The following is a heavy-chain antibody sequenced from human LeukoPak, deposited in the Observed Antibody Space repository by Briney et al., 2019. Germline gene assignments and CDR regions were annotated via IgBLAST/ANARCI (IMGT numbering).Heavy chain of an antibody. CDR1: GFTFSTYW. Sequence: GGSLRLSCADSGFTFSTYWMTRGRQAPGKGLEWVANINPDGGAQYYVDSLKGRFTVSRDNAKSSLHLQMNSLRGEDTAVYYCARWVITPYYGMDVWGQGTTVTVSS. J-gene: IGHJ6*02. CDR3: ARWVITPYYGMDV. V-gene: IGHV3-7*05. D-gene: IGHD3-16*01. CDR2: INPDGGAQ.